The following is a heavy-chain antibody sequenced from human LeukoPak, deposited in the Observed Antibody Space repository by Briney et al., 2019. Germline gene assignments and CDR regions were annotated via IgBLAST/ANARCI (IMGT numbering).Heavy chain of an antibody. CDR1: GYTFTGYY. J-gene: IGHJ3*02. CDR2: INPNNGGT. CDR3: ARGGSRSSGAFDI. D-gene: IGHD6-13*01. V-gene: IGHV1-2*02. Sequence: ASVKVSCKASGYTFTGYYLHWVRQAPGQGLEWVVWINPNNGGTNYAQTFQGRVTMTRDTSISTAYMELSRLRFDDTAVHYCARGGSRSSGAFDIWGQGTMVTVSS.